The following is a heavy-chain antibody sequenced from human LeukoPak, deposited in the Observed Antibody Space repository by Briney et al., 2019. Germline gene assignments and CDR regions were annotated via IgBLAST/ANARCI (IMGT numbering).Heavy chain of an antibody. CDR2: INSDGRST. CDR3: ARAKMGELSSNDAFDI. V-gene: IGHV3-74*01. D-gene: IGHD3-16*02. CDR1: GFTFSNYW. Sequence: GGSLRLSCAASGFTFSNYWMHWVRQAPGKGLVWVSRINSDGRSTKYADSVKGRFAISRDNAKNTLYLQMNSLRAEDTAVYYCARAKMGELSSNDAFDIWGQGTVVTVSS. J-gene: IGHJ3*02.